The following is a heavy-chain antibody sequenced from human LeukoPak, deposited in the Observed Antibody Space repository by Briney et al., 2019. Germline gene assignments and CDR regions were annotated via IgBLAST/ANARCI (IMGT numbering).Heavy chain of an antibody. CDR1: GFTFSSYA. CDR2: ISYGGSNK. D-gene: IGHD2-2*01. V-gene: IGHV3-30*04. Sequence: GRSLRLSCAASGFTFSSYAMHWVRQAPGKGLEWVAVISYGGSNKYYADSVKGRFTISRDNSKNTLYLQMNSLRAEDTAVYYCARDLRGCSSTSCHWYYYYYYGMDVWGQGTTVTVSS. CDR3: ARDLRGCSSTSCHWYYYYYYGMDV. J-gene: IGHJ6*02.